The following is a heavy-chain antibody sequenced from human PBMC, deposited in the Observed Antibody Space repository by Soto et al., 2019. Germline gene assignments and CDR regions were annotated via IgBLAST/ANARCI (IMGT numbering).Heavy chain of an antibody. J-gene: IGHJ4*02. CDR2: ISAYNGNT. Sequence: GASVKVSCKASGYTFTSYGISWVRQAPGQGLEWMGWISAYNGNTNYAQKLQGRVTMTTDTSTSTAYMELRSLRSDDTAVYYCARVVDTDMVTHTYYFDYWGQGTLVTVSS. D-gene: IGHD5-18*01. CDR3: ARVVDTDMVTHTYYFDY. V-gene: IGHV1-18*01. CDR1: GYTFTSYG.